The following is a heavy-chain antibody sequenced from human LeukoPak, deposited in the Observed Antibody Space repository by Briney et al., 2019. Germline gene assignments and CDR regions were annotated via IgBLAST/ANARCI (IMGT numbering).Heavy chain of an antibody. D-gene: IGHD3-22*01. V-gene: IGHV1-18*01. J-gene: IGHJ3*02. CDR2: ISAYNGNT. CDR1: GYTLTELS. CDR3: ASTHYYYDSTGTRENAFDI. Sequence: ASVKVSCKVSGYTLTELSMHWVRQAPGQGLEWMGWISAYNGNTNYAQKLQGRVTMTTDTSTSTAYMELRSLRSDDTAVYYCASTHYYYDSTGTRENAFDIWGQGTMVTVSS.